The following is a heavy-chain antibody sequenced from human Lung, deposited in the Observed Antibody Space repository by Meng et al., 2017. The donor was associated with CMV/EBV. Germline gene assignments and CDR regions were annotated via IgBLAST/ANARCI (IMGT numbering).Heavy chain of an antibody. Sequence: QLQRMQSGAEVKKPGASARVSCKASGYTFTHHGISWIRQAPGQGLEWMGWISCYNGDTNYAQKFQGRVTMTTDTSTSTAYMDLRSLRSDDTAVYYCARDPSNTSGRYAYFDYWGQGTLVTVSS. J-gene: IGHJ4*02. D-gene: IGHD6-19*01. CDR3: ARDPSNTSGRYAYFDY. CDR1: GYTFTHHG. CDR2: ISCYNGDT. V-gene: IGHV1-18*01.